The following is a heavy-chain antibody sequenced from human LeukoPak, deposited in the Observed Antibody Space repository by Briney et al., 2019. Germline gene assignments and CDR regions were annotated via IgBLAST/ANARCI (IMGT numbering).Heavy chain of an antibody. Sequence: SETLSLTCTVSGGSISSYYWSWVRQPAGKGLEWIGRIYTSGSTNYNPSLKSRVTMSVDTSKNQFPLKLSSVTAADTAVYYCARTPPITYYDILTGSYYFDYWGQGTLVTVSS. CDR3: ARTPPITYYDILTGSYYFDY. CDR2: IYTSGST. CDR1: GGSISSYY. D-gene: IGHD3-9*01. V-gene: IGHV4-4*07. J-gene: IGHJ4*02.